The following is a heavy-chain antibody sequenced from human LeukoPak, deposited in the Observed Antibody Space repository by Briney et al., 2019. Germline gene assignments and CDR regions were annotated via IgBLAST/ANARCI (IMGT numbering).Heavy chain of an antibody. CDR1: GFAFSSYW. Sequence: GGSLRLSCVDSGFAFSSYWMSWVRQAPGKGLEWVANIKQDGSEKYYVDSVKGRFTISRDNAKNSLYLQMNSLRAEDTAVYYCARDGVRYFDWLLSHFDYWGQGTLVTVSS. V-gene: IGHV3-7*01. CDR3: ARDGVRYFDWLLSHFDY. D-gene: IGHD3-9*01. CDR2: IKQDGSEK. J-gene: IGHJ4*02.